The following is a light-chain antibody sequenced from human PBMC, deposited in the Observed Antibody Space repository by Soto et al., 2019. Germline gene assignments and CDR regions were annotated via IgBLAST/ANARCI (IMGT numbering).Light chain of an antibody. J-gene: IGLJ1*01. CDR3: QSYGSSSYV. CDR2: EDN. CDR1: SGSIASNY. Sequence: NFMLTQPHSVSESPGKTVTISCTRSSGSIASNYVQWYQQRPGSAPTTVIYEDNERPSGVPDRFSGSIDRSSNSASLTISGLKADDDADYYWQSYGSSSYVFGSGTKLTVL. V-gene: IGLV6-57*04.